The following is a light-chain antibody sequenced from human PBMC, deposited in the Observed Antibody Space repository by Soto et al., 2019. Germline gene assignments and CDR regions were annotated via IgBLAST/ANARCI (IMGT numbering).Light chain of an antibody. CDR3: SSYGGSNNWL. CDR2: DVI. Sequence: QSALTQPPSASGSPGQSVTISCTGTRRDIGGYDFVSWYQQHPGKAPKLLIYDVIKRPSGVPDRFSGSKSGNTASLTVSGLQTDDEADYYCSSYGGSNNWLFGGGTKLTVL. CDR1: RRDIGGYDF. J-gene: IGLJ2*01. V-gene: IGLV2-8*01.